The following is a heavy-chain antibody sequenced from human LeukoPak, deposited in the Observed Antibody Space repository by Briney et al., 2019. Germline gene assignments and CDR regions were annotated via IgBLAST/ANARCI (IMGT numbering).Heavy chain of an antibody. CDR3: AKDRWADGYDHFDN. J-gene: IGHJ4*02. CDR2: ISNSDGST. V-gene: IGHV3-23*01. CDR1: GFTFRNYA. D-gene: IGHD5-12*01. Sequence: PGGSFRLSCAAPGFTFRNYALSWVRQAPGKGLEWVSRISNSDGSTHYADSVKGRFTISRDNSNNLLYLQMNSLRAEDTAFYYCAKDRWADGYDHFDNWGQGTLVTVSS.